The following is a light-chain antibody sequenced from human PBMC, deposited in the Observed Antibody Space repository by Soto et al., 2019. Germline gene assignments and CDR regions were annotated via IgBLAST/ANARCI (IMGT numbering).Light chain of an antibody. CDR2: WAS. Sequence: DIVMTQSPDSLAVSLGERATINCKSSQSVLYSSNNKNYLAWYQQKPGQPPKLLIYWASTRATGVPARFSGSGSGTEFTLTISSLQSEDFTVYSCLQYHNLWAFGQGTKVDIK. J-gene: IGKJ1*01. V-gene: IGKV4-1*01. CDR3: LQYHNLWA. CDR1: QSVLYSSNNKNY.